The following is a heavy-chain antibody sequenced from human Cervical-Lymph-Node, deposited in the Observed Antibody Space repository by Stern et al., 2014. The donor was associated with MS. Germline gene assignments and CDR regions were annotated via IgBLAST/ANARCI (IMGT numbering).Heavy chain of an antibody. V-gene: IGHV3-23*04. J-gene: IGHJ4*02. CDR1: GINFDGYG. CDR3: ARGVPPHANEDPMFDF. D-gene: IGHD2-2*01. Sequence: VQLVQSGGGLVQPGGSLTLSCAASGINFDGYGMAWVRQAPGTGLEWISTLSGYGRNKHYADSVQGRFIISRDNSRNTVYLEMNRLRAEDSAVYYCARGVPPHANEDPMFDFWGQGVRVIVSS. CDR2: LSGYGRNK.